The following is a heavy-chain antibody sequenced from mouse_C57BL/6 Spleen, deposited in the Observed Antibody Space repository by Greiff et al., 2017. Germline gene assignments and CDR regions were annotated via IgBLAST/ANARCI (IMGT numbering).Heavy chain of an antibody. CDR3: ARDQDSGWFAY. CDR1: GFTFSDYY. J-gene: IGHJ3*01. Sequence: EVKVVESEGGLVQPGSSMKLSCTASGFTFSDYYMAWVRQVPEKGLEWVANINYDGSSTYYLDSLKSRFIISRDNAKNILYLQMSSLKSEDTATYYCARDQDSGWFAYWGQGTLVTVSA. V-gene: IGHV5-16*01. CDR2: INYDGSST. D-gene: IGHD3-1*01.